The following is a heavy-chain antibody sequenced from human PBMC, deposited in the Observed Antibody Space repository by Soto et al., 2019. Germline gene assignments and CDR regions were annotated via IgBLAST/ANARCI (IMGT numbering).Heavy chain of an antibody. CDR1: GGSISSGGYS. Sequence: TLSLTCAVSGGSISSGGYSWSWIRQPPGKGLEWIGEINHSGSTNYNPSLKSRVTISVDTSKNQFSLKLSSVTAADTAVYYCARFMTMVTNLAFDIWGQGTMVTVSS. CDR3: ARFMTMVTNLAFDI. CDR2: INHSGST. V-gene: IGHV4-30-2*01. D-gene: IGHD4-17*01. J-gene: IGHJ3*02.